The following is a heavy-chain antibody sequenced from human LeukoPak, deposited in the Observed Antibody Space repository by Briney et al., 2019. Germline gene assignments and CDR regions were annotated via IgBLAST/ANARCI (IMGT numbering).Heavy chain of an antibody. CDR3: ARRGDSYALFDY. CDR2: IYHSGST. Sequence: SETLSLTCAVSGGSISSGGYSWSWIRQPPGKGLEWIGYIYHSGSTYYNPTLKSRITISVDRSKNQFSLKLSSVTAADTAVYYCARRGDSYALFDYWGQGTLVTVSS. V-gene: IGHV4-30-2*01. J-gene: IGHJ4*02. D-gene: IGHD5-18*01. CDR1: GGSISSGGYS.